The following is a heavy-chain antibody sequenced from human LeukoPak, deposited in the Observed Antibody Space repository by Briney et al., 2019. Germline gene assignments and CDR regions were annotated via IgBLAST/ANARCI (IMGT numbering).Heavy chain of an antibody. CDR3: AKDRRSAVTGSLEGDY. CDR2: IWYDGSDK. J-gene: IGHJ4*02. V-gene: IGHV3-33*06. CDR1: GFPFNTNG. D-gene: IGHD6-19*01. Sequence: GPLNLSFAASGFPFNTNGMHWVRQAQGKGLEWVELIWYDGSDKNYADSVKGRFTISRDNSKTTLYLQMNSLRAEDTAVYYCAKDRRSAVTGSLEGDYWGEGALVTVSS.